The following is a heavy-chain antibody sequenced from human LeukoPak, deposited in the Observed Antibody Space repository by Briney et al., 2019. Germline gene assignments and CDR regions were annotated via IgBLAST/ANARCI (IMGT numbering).Heavy chain of an antibody. D-gene: IGHD1-1*01. CDR3: AKAAAERCASIKCYPFDS. J-gene: IGHJ4*02. CDR1: GFSFNSYA. Sequence: PGGSLRLSCTASGFSFNSYAMNWVRQAPGKGLKWVASIIGPGGDTYHAGSVRGRFTISRDNSKNTLYLQMSHLRVEDTALYSCAKAAAERCASIKCYPFDSWGQGTLVAVSS. V-gene: IGHV3-23*01. CDR2: IIGPGGDT.